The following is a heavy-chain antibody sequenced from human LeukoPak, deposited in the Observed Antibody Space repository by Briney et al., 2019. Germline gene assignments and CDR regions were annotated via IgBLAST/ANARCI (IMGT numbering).Heavy chain of an antibody. V-gene: IGHV1-18*01. D-gene: IGHD3-22*01. CDR3: ARDCDRSGYYCY. J-gene: IGHJ4*02. CDR1: GYSFTSYG. Sequence: ASVKVSCKASGYSFTSYGISWVRQAPGQGLEWMGWIGAYNGNTNYAQKLQGRVTMTTDTSTSTAYMELRSLRSDDTAVYYCARDCDRSGYYCYWGQGTLVTVSS. CDR2: IGAYNGNT.